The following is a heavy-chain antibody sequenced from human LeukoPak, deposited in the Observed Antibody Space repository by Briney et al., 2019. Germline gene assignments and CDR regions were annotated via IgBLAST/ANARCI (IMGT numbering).Heavy chain of an antibody. CDR3: ARDNDWGSPIRAFDI. V-gene: IGHV4-61*02. D-gene: IGHD7-27*01. J-gene: IGHJ3*02. CDR1: GGSISSGSYY. CDR2: IYTNGST. Sequence: SQTLSLTCTVSGGSISSGSYYWSWIRQPAGKGLEWIGRIYTNGSTNYNPSLKSRVTVSVDTSKNQFSLKLSSLTAADTAVYYCARDNDWGSPIRAFDIWGQGTMVTVSS.